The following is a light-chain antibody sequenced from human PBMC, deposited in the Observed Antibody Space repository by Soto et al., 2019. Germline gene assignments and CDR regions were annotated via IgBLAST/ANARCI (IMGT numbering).Light chain of an antibody. CDR3: SSYTGSSTLYV. V-gene: IGLV2-14*01. Sequence: QSVLTQPASVSWSPGQSITISCTGTSSDVGTYNYVSWYQQHPGKAPKVMIYEVTYRPSGVSNRFSGSKSGNTASLTISGLQAEDDAEYYCSSYTGSSTLYVFGTGTKVTVL. CDR1: SSDVGTYNY. J-gene: IGLJ1*01. CDR2: EVT.